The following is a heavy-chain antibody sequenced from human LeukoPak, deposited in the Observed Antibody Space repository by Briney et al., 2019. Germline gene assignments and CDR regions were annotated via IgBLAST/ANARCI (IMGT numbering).Heavy chain of an antibody. V-gene: IGHV3-21*01. D-gene: IGHD1-26*01. J-gene: IGHJ4*02. CDR3: ARDRLWEHDFDY. CDR2: ISSSSSYI. Sequence: GGSLRLSCAASGFTFSSYNMNWVRQAPGKGLEWVSSISSSSSYIYYADSVKGRFTISRDNAKNSLYLQMNSLRAEDTAVYYCARDRLWEHDFDYWGQGTLVTVSS. CDR1: GFTFSSYN.